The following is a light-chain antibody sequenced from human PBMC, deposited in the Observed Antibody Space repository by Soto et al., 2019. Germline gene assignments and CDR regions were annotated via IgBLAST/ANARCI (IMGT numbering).Light chain of an antibody. Sequence: EIVLTQSPDSLSLSPGERATPSCRAVQSVGSYLAWYQQKPGQAPRLLIYDASNRATGIPARFSGSGSGTDFTLTISSLEPEDFAVYYCQQRSNWPRTFGQGTKVDIK. CDR1: QSVGSY. J-gene: IGKJ1*01. V-gene: IGKV3-11*01. CDR3: QQRSNWPRT. CDR2: DAS.